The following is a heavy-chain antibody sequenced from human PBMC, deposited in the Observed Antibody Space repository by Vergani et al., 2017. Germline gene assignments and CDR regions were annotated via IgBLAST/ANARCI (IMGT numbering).Heavy chain of an antibody. Sequence: EVQLVESGGGLVKPGGSLRLSCAASGFTFSSYSMNWVRQAPGKGLEWVSSISSSSSYIYYADSVKGRFTISRDNAKNSLYLQMNSLRAEDTAVYYCARGWWELRKKGAFDIWGQGTMVIVSS. CDR2: ISSSSSYI. J-gene: IGHJ3*02. D-gene: IGHD1-26*01. CDR3: ARGWWELRKKGAFDI. V-gene: IGHV3-21*01. CDR1: GFTFSSYS.